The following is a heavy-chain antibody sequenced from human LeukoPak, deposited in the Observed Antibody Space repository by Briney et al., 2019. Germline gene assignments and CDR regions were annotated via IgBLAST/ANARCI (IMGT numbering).Heavy chain of an antibody. CDR1: GGSFSGYY. CDR2: INHSGST. J-gene: IGHJ4*02. CDR3: ASRSIAVAGTEGNFDY. Sequence: SETLSLTCAVYGGSFSGYYWSWIREPPGKGLEWMREINHSGSTNYNPSLTSRSTISVDTSKNQSPLKLSSVTAADTAVYYCASRSIAVAGTEGNFDYWGQGTLVTVSS. V-gene: IGHV4-34*01. D-gene: IGHD6-19*01.